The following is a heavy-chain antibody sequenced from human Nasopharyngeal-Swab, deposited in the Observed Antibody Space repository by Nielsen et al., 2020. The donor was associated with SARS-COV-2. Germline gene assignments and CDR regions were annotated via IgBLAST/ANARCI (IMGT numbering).Heavy chain of an antibody. CDR3: VREHQRHYPGSFDY. CDR2: IWEDGNDK. Sequence: GESLKISCAASGFTFRNYVMHWVRQAPGEGLEWVASIWEDGNDKYYADSVKGRFTLSRDNSKNILYLQMNSLRAEDTALYYCVREHQRHYPGSFDYWGQGTLVTVSS. CDR1: GFTFRNYV. D-gene: IGHD2-2*01. J-gene: IGHJ4*02. V-gene: IGHV3-33*01.